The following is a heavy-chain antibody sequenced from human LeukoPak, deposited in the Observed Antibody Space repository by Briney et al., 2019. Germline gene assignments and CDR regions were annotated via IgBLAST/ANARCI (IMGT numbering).Heavy chain of an antibody. CDR2: ISGRGDTT. J-gene: IGHJ4*02. V-gene: IGHV3-23*01. CDR3: AKGGSNNWSFDN. D-gene: IGHD1-1*01. Sequence: GGSLRLSCAASGFTFHNYAMNWVRLAPGKGLEWVSTISGRGDTTYYADSVKGRFTISRDKNTLYLQMNSLRADDTAVYYCAKGGSNNWSFDNWGQGTLVTVSS. CDR1: GFTFHNYA.